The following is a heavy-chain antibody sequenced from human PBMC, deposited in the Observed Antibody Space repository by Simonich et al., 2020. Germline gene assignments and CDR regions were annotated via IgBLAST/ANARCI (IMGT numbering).Heavy chain of an antibody. CDR3: ARLPDY. CDR2: IYYSGST. V-gene: IGHV4-59*08. Sequence: QVQLQESGPGLVKPSETLSLTCTVSGGSISSYSWSWIRQPPGKGLEWIGYIYYSGSTNYNPSLKSRVTISVDTSKNQFSLKLSSVTAADTAVYYCARLPDYWGQGTLVTVSS. J-gene: IGHJ4*02. CDR1: GGSISSYS.